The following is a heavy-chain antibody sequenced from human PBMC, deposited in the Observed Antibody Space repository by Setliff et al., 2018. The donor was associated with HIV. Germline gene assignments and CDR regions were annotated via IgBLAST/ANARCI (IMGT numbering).Heavy chain of an antibody. V-gene: IGHV4-39*01. D-gene: IGHD6-6*01. CDR2: IYYSGST. CDR1: GGSISSSSYY. CDR3: ARLSSYRSSSYYFDY. Sequence: KPSETLSLTCTVSGGSISSSSYYWGWILQPPGKGLEWIGSIYYSGSTYYNPSLKSRVTMPVDTSKNQFSLKLNSVTAADTAVYHCARLSSYRSSSYYFDYWGQGALVTVSS. J-gene: IGHJ4*02.